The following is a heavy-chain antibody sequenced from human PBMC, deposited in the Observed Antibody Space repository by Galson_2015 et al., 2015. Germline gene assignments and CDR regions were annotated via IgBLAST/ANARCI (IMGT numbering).Heavy chain of an antibody. V-gene: IGHV3-23*01. J-gene: IGHJ4*02. D-gene: IGHD1-26*01. CDR1: GFTFSNYA. CDR3: AKDLDSGSYPWGYFDY. CDR2: ISGTIGAT. Sequence: SLRLSCAASGFTFSNYAMSWVRQAPGKGLEWVSVISGTIGATYYADSVKGRFTIFRDNSKNTLFLQMNSLRAEDTAVYYCAKDLDSGSYPWGYFDYWGQGTLVTVSS.